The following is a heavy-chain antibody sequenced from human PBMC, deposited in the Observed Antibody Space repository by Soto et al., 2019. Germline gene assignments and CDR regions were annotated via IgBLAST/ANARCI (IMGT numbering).Heavy chain of an antibody. J-gene: IGHJ6*02. CDR2: IHNSGST. D-gene: IGHD2-8*02. CDR1: GGSFSGYY. V-gene: IGHV4-34*01. Sequence: SETLSLTCAVYGGSFSGYYWSWISHPPETGLEWVGEIHNSGSTNYNPSLKGRVTISVDTSKNQFSLKLSSVSAADTAVYYCASFRTDYDCGMDVWGQGTTVTVPS. CDR3: ASFRTDYDCGMDV.